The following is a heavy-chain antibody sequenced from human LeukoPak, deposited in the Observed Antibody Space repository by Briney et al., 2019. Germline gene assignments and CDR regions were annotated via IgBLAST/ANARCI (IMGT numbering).Heavy chain of an antibody. CDR2: IRYDGSNK. D-gene: IGHD1-26*01. CDR3: AKDALIVGATSDAFDI. Sequence: SGGSLRLSCAASGFTFSSYGMHWVRQAPGKGLEWVAFIRYDGSNKYYADSVKGRFPISRDNSKNTLYLQMNSLRAEDTAVYYCAKDALIVGATSDAFDIWGQGTMVTVSS. J-gene: IGHJ3*02. CDR1: GFTFSSYG. V-gene: IGHV3-30*02.